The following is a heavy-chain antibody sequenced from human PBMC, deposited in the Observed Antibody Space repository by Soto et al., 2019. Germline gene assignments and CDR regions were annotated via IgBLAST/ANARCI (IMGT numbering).Heavy chain of an antibody. CDR2: IYYSGST. J-gene: IGHJ4*02. Sequence: QVQLQESGPGLVKPSETLSLTCTVSGGSISSYYWSWIRQPPGKGLEWIGYIYYSGSTNYNPSLKSRVTIPVDTSTNPFSLKLSSVTAADTAVYYCARHRRTSHWIDYWGQGTLVTVSS. CDR1: GGSISSYY. CDR3: ARHRRTSHWIDY. V-gene: IGHV4-59*08. D-gene: IGHD2-2*01.